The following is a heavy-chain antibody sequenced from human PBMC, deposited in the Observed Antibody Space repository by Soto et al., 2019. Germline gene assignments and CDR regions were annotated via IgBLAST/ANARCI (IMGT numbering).Heavy chain of an antibody. Sequence: EVQLVETGGGLIQPGGSLRLSCAASGFTVSSNYMSWVRQAPGKGLEWVSVIYSGGSTYYADSVKGRFTISRDNSKNTLYLQMNSLRAEDTAVYYCATRLTVVAGTEDLGSAGMDVWGQGTTVTVSS. CDR2: IYSGGST. D-gene: IGHD6-19*01. V-gene: IGHV3-53*02. CDR3: ATRLTVVAGTEDLGSAGMDV. CDR1: GFTVSSNY. J-gene: IGHJ6*02.